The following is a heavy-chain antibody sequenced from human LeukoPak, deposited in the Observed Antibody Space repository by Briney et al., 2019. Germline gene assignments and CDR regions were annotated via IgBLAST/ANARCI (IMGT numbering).Heavy chain of an antibody. V-gene: IGHV4-59*01. CDR2: IYYTGST. J-gene: IGHJ3*02. Sequence: SETLSLTCTVSGSSINNYYWSWIRQPPGKGLEWIGYIYYTGSTNYNPSLKSRVTISVDTSKNQFSLKLTSVTAADTAVYFCASFTVTDAFEIWGQGTMVTVSS. CDR1: GSSINNYY. D-gene: IGHD4-17*01. CDR3: ASFTVTDAFEI.